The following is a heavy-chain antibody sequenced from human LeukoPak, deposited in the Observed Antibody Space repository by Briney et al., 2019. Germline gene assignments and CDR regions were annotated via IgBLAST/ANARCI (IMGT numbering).Heavy chain of an antibody. Sequence: GGSLRLSCAASGFTFSSYWMSWVRQAPGKGLEWVANIKQDGSEKYYVDSVKGRFTIARANSKNTLYLQMNSLRADDTAVYYCAHPRARHRNFDYWGQGTLVTVSS. CDR2: IKQDGSEK. J-gene: IGHJ4*02. CDR3: AHPRARHRNFDY. CDR1: GFTFSSYW. V-gene: IGHV3-7*01.